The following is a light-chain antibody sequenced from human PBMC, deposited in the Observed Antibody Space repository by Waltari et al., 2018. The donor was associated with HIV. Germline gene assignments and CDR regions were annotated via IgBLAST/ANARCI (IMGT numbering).Light chain of an antibody. CDR3: SSYTSSTPYV. CDR1: SSDVGGYAY. V-gene: IGLV2-14*01. Sequence: QSALTQPASVSGSPGQSLTISCTGTSSDVGGYAYVSWYQLYPGKAPKLMISEVSNRPSGVSNRFSGSKSGNTASLTISGLQAEDEADYYCSSYTSSTPYVFGTGTKVTVL. J-gene: IGLJ1*01. CDR2: EVS.